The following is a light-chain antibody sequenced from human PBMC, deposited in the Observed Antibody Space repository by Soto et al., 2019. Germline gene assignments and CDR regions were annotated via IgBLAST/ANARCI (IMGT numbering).Light chain of an antibody. J-gene: IGLJ2*01. V-gene: IGLV2-14*01. CDR1: SSDIGVCKY. CDR2: EVS. CDR3: SSYTSSSTVV. Sequence: QSALTQPASVSGSPGQSITISCTGTSSDIGVCKYVSWYQQHPGKAPNLMIYEVSNRPSGVSNRFSGSKSGNTASLTISGLQAEDEADYYCSSYTSSSTVVFGGGTKLTVL.